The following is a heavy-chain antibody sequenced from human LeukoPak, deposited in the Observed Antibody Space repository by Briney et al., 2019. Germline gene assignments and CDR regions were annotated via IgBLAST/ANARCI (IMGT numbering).Heavy chain of an antibody. CDR1: GFTFSSYS. CDR3: ARDADSQTRLGNSAYYPPYLFDY. D-gene: IGHD3-22*01. V-gene: IGHV3-21*01. J-gene: IGHJ4*02. Sequence: GGSLRLSCAASGFTFSSYSMNWVRQAPGKGLEWVSFISGASSYIYYADSVKGRFTISRDNAKNSLFLQMNSLRAEDTAVYYCARDADSQTRLGNSAYYPPYLFDYSGEGTLVSVSS. CDR2: ISGASSYI.